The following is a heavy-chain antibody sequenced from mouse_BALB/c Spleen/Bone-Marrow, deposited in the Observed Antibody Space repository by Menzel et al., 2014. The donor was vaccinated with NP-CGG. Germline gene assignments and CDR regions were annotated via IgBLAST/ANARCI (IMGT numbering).Heavy chain of an antibody. CDR1: GFSLSRYS. CDR2: IWGGGST. Sequence: VQLVESGPGLVAPSQSLSITCTVSGFSLSRYSVHWVRQPPGKGLEWLGMIWGGGSTDYNSALKSRLSISKDNSKSQVFLKMNSLQTDDTAMYYCARNPPYGNYEGYYAMDYWAQGTSVTVSS. D-gene: IGHD2-1*01. V-gene: IGHV2-6-4*01. CDR3: ARNPPYGNYEGYYAMDY. J-gene: IGHJ4*01.